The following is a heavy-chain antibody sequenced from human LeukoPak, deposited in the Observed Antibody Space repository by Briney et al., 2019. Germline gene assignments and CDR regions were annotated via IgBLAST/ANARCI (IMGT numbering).Heavy chain of an antibody. CDR2: ISGGIITT. V-gene: IGHV3-23*01. CDR1: GFTFSTYA. Sequence: GGSLRLSCAASGFTFSTYAMSWVRQAPGKGLEWVSAISGGIITTYYTDSVKGRFTISRDNSKHTLDLRMDSLRVDDTAVYYCAKMTGLKLTNYGMDVWGQGTTVTVSS. J-gene: IGHJ6*02. CDR3: AKMTGLKLTNYGMDV. D-gene: IGHD3-9*01.